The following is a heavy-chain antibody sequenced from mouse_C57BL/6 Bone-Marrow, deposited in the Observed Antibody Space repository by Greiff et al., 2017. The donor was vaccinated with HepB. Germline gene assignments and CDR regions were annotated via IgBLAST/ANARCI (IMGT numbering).Heavy chain of an antibody. Sequence: VKLVESGPGLVAPSQSLSITCTVSGFSLTSYGVHWVRQPPGKGLEWLVVIWSDGSTTYNSALKSRLSISKDNSKSQVFLKMNSLQTDDTAMYYCARQYYYGSRDYAMDYWGQGTSVTVSS. J-gene: IGHJ4*01. CDR3: ARQYYYGSRDYAMDY. D-gene: IGHD1-1*01. CDR2: IWSDGST. CDR1: GFSLTSYG. V-gene: IGHV2-6-1*01.